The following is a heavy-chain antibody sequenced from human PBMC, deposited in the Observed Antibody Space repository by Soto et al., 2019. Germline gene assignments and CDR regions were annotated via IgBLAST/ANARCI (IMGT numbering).Heavy chain of an antibody. CDR1: GFTFTTSA. Sequence: PVGSLRLSCAASGFTFTTSAMSWVRQAPGKGLEWVSSISGIGGSTHYAGSVKGRFTISRDNSKNTLYLQMNSLRAEDTATYYCAKSRGVPAPHPFDYWGQGTLVTVSS. CDR3: AKSRGVPAPHPFDY. D-gene: IGHD2-2*01. CDR2: ISGIGGST. J-gene: IGHJ4*02. V-gene: IGHV3-23*01.